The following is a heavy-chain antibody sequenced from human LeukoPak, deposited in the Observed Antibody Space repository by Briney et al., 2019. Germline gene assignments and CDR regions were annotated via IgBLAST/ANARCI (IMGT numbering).Heavy chain of an antibody. CDR1: GGSINSYY. CDR3: ARHYGLTYYYYYMDV. V-gene: IGHV4-59*01. Sequence: VKPSETLSLTCTVSGGSINSYYWSWIRQPPGKGLEWIGYIDYSGSTNYNPSLESRVTMSLYTSKNQFSLKLNSVTAADTAVYYCARHYGLTYYYYYMDVWGKGTTVTVSS. CDR2: IDYSGST. D-gene: IGHD3-10*01. J-gene: IGHJ6*03.